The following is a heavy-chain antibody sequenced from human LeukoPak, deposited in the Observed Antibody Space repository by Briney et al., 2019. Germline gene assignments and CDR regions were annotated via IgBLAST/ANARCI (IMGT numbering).Heavy chain of an antibody. CDR2: IWFDGRNK. V-gene: IGHV3-33*01. D-gene: IGHD6-19*01. Sequence: GGSLRLSCAASGFTFSNYGMHWVRQAPGKGLEWVALIWFDGRNKFHADSVKGRFTISRDNSKNTLFLQMNSLRAEDTAVYNCAREWGPIAVSGGPGYWGQGALVTVSS. J-gene: IGHJ4*02. CDR3: AREWGPIAVSGGPGY. CDR1: GFTFSNYG.